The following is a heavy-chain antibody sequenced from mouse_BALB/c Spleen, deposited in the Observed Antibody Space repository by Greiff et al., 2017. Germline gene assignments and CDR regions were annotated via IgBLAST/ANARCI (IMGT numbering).Heavy chain of an antibody. CDR3: ARRIYDYDGSLYAMDY. J-gene: IGHJ4*01. CDR1: GYAFTSYN. D-gene: IGHD2-4*01. CDR2: IDPYNGGT. Sequence: EVQLQQSGPELVKPGASVKVSCKASGYAFTSYNMYWVKQSHGKSLEWIGYIDPYNGGTSYNQKFKGKATLTVDKSSSTAYMHLNSLTSEDSAVYYCARRIYDYDGSLYAMDYWGQGTSVTVSS. V-gene: IGHV1S135*01.